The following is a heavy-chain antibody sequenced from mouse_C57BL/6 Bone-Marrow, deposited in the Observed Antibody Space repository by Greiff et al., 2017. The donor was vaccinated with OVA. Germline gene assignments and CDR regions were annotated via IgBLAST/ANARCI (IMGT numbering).Heavy chain of an antibody. CDR1: GFTFSSYA. J-gene: IGHJ3*01. CDR2: ISDGGSYT. Sequence: EVQRVESGGGLVKPGGSLKLSCAASGFTFSSYAMSWVRQTPEKRLEWVATISDGGSYTYYPDNVKGRFTISRDNAKNNLYLQMSHLKSEDTAMYYCARDPLYYYGSRFAYWGQGTLVTVSA. D-gene: IGHD1-1*01. V-gene: IGHV5-4*01. CDR3: ARDPLYYYGSRFAY.